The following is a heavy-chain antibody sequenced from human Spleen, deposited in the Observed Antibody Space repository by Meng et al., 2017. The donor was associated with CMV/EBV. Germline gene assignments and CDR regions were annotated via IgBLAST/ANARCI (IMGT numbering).Heavy chain of an antibody. D-gene: IGHD6-6*01. CDR3: ARVLGVRVPTYQQLARTFRLNWFDP. V-gene: IGHV4-34*01. J-gene: IGHJ5*02. CDR2: INGEINHSGST. Sequence: SETLSLTCAVYGGSGSNYYWRWIRQPPGKGLEWIGEINGEINHSGSTNYNSSLKSRVTISVDTSKNQFSLKLSSVTAADTAVYYCARVLGVRVPTYQQLARTFRLNWFDPWGQGTLVTVSS. CDR1: GGSGSNYY.